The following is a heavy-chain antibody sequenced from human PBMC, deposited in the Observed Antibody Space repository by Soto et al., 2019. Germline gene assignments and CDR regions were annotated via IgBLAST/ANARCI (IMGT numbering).Heavy chain of an antibody. CDR2: FYDLDGT. CDR1: GLTVSGKKY. V-gene: IGHV3-53*01. J-gene: IGHJ3*01. Sequence: DVQLVVSGGGLIQPGGSLRLSCAVSGLTVSGKKYVAWVRQAPGKGLEWVSGFYDLDGTYYADSLKGRFTTSGDSSRTIVYLQMNGLRPEDTAVYYCATWHLQEHAYDVWGQGTTVTVSS. D-gene: IGHD4-4*01. CDR3: ATWHLQEHAYDV.